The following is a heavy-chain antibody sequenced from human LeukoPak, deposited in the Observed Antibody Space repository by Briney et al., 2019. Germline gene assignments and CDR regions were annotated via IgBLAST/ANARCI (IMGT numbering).Heavy chain of an antibody. V-gene: IGHV4-61*02. J-gene: IGHJ6*03. CDR3: ARGEAQLVPPNRYYYYYMDV. CDR2: IYTSGST. D-gene: IGHD6-6*01. CDR1: GGSISSGSYY. Sequence: SETLSLTCTVSGGSISSGSYYWSWIRQPAGKGLEWIGRIYTSGSTNYNPSLKSRVTISVDTSKNQFSLKLSSVTAADTAVYYCARGEAQLVPPNRYYYYYMDVWGKGTTVTVSS.